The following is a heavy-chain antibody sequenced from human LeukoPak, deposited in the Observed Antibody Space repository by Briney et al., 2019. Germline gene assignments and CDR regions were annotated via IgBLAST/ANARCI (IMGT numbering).Heavy chain of an antibody. CDR1: GGSISSYY. Sequence: SETLSLTCSVSGGSISSYYWSWIRQPPGKGLECIGFIYSNGSTHYNPSLKSRVTMSVDRPQKQVSLRLSSVTAADTAVYYCARVLRFLEWSPPMDVWGKGTTVTVSS. J-gene: IGHJ6*03. CDR2: IYSNGST. CDR3: ARVLRFLEWSPPMDV. D-gene: IGHD3-3*01. V-gene: IGHV4-59*01.